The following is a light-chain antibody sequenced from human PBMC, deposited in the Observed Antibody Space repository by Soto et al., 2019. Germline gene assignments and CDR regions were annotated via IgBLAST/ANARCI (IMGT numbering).Light chain of an antibody. J-gene: IGLJ2*01. CDR1: SSNIGYNF. V-gene: IGLV1-47*01. CDR3: AAWDDRLSVGV. Sequence: QSVLTQPPSASGTPGQRVTISCSGSSSNIGYNFVYWYQQVPGTAPKLLIYRNDQRPSGVPDRFSGSKSGTSASLAISGLRSEDEADYYCAAWDDRLSVGVFGGGTKLTVL. CDR2: RND.